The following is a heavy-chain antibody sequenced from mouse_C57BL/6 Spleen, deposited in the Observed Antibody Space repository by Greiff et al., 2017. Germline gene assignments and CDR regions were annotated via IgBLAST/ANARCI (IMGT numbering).Heavy chain of an antibody. CDR2: IYPGSGST. Sequence: VQLQQSGAELVKPGASVKMSCKASGYTFTSYWITWVKQRPGQGLEWIGDIYPGSGSTNYNEKFKSKATLTVDTSSSTAYMQLSSLTSEDSAVYYCARSPYYYGSSSFFDYWGQGTTLTVSS. CDR3: ARSPYYYGSSSFFDY. D-gene: IGHD1-1*01. CDR1: GYTFTSYW. J-gene: IGHJ2*01. V-gene: IGHV1-55*01.